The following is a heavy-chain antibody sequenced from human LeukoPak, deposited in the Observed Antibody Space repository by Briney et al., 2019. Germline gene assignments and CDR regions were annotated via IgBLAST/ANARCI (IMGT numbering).Heavy chain of an antibody. CDR1: GCTFSSYE. J-gene: IGHJ4*02. CDR2: ISCNGSSI. D-gene: IGHD5-12*01. V-gene: IGHV3-48*03. CDR3: ARDVPIVATSTLDY. Sequence: GGSLTLTCAASGCTFSSYEMKWVGQAPGRELVWVSGISCNGSSIYYADSVKGRFTISRDNAKNSVSLQLNSLSAADTAVYYCARDVPIVATSTLDYWGQGNLVTVSS.